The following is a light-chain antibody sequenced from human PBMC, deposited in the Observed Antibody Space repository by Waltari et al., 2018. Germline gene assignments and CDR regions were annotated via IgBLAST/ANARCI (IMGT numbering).Light chain of an antibody. CDR2: DDS. Sequence: SFLLPPPPPGSVAPGQPARIPLGVSNPGVQIVPGYLQKPGQAPVVVTFDDSDRPSRIPDRFSGSKSENTATLTIRGAEAGDEADYYCQVWDRGPDQPHWVFGGGTTLTVV. J-gene: IGLJ3*02. CDR1: NPGVQI. CDR3: QVWDRGPDQPHWV. V-gene: IGLV3-21*02.